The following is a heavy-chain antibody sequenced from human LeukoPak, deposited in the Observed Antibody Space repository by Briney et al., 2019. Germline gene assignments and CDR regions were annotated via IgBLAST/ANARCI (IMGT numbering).Heavy chain of an antibody. CDR3: AKGGHYDILFHSAFDI. D-gene: IGHD3-9*01. CDR2: ISWNSGSI. CDR1: GFTFDDYA. J-gene: IGHJ3*02. V-gene: IGHV3-9*01. Sequence: GGSLRLSCAASGFTFDDYAMHWVRQAPGKGLEWVSGISWNSGSIGYADSVKGRFTISRDNAKNSLYLQMNSLRAEDTALYYCAKGGHYDILFHSAFDIWGQGTMVAVSS.